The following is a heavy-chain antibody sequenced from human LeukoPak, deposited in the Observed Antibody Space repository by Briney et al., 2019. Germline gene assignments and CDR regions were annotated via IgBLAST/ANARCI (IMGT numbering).Heavy chain of an antibody. CDR1: GFTFSNYW. V-gene: IGHV3-7*01. J-gene: IGHJ6*02. Sequence: GGSLRLSCVASGFTFSNYWMAWVRQAPGKGLQWVANIKQDGSEKYHVESVRGRFTISRDNAKNSLYLQMNSLRAQDTAVYYCAREPPAQSTVTTLISYYYGMDVWGQGTTVTVSS. D-gene: IGHD4-17*01. CDR2: IKQDGSEK. CDR3: AREPPAQSTVTTLISYYYGMDV.